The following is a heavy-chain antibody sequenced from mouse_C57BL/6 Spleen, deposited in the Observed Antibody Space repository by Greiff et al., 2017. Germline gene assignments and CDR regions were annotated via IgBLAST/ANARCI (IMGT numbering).Heavy chain of an antibody. CDR3: ARGRQGMDY. D-gene: IGHD3-2*01. CDR1: GFTFSSYT. V-gene: IGHV5-9*01. Sequence: EVMLVESGGGLVKPGGSLKLSCAASGFTFSSYTMSWVRQTPEKRLAWVATISGGGGNTYYPDSVKGRFTISRDNAKNTLYLQMSSLRSEDTALYYWARGRQGMDYWGQGTSVTVSS. J-gene: IGHJ4*01. CDR2: ISGGGGNT.